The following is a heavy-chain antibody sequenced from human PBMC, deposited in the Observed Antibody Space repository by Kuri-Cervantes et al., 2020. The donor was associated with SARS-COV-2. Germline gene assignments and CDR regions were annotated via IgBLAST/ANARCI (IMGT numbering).Heavy chain of an antibody. CDR1: GFTFTMYG. V-gene: IGHV3-30*18. D-gene: IGHD3-22*01. CDR2: ISYDGSNI. J-gene: IGHJ6*02. CDR3: AKAVVSYYYYGMDV. Sequence: LSLTCAASGFTFTMYGIHWVRQAPGKGLEWVAVISYDGSNIHYADSVKGRFTISRDNSKNTLYLQMNSLRAEDTAVYCCAKAVVSYYYYGMDVWGQGTTVTVSS.